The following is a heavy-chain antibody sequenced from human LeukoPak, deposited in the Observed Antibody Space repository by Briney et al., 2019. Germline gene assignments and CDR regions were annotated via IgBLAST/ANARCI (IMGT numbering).Heavy chain of an antibody. Sequence: SETLSLTCTVPGGSINSYYWSWIRPPPGKGLEWIGYIYYSGSTNYNPSLKSRVTISVDTSNNKFSLKLTSLTAADTAVYYCVRHLSAGRPTFDIWGQGTMVTASS. V-gene: IGHV4-59*08. D-gene: IGHD2-15*01. CDR2: IYYSGST. J-gene: IGHJ3*02. CDR3: VRHLSAGRPTFDI. CDR1: GGSINSYY.